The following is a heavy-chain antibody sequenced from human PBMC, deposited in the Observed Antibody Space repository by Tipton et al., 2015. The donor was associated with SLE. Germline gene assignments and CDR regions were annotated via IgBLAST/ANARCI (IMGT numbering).Heavy chain of an antibody. CDR3: ARVGYMGRYCSGDSCYYRWFDP. Sequence: TLSLTCAVYGGSFSGYYWSWIRQPPGKGLEWIGEINHSGSTNYNPSLKSRATISVDTSKNQFYLKLSSVTAADTAVYYCARVGYMGRYCSGDSCYYRWFDPWCHRTLVTVSS. J-gene: IGHJ5*02. V-gene: IGHV4-34*01. CDR1: GGSFSGYY. D-gene: IGHD2-15*01. CDR2: INHSGST.